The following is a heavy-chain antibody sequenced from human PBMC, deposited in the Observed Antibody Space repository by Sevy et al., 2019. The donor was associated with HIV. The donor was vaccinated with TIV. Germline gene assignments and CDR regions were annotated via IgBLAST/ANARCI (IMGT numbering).Heavy chain of an antibody. Sequence: GGSLRLSCVVSGFTFRNYWMSWVRQAPGKGLEWVANINQNGTEIYSVDSVKGRFTISRDNAKNSLYLQMNSLRAEDTAVYYCARDCSSTSCLWGMDVWGQGTTVTVSS. CDR1: GFTFRNYW. V-gene: IGHV3-7*03. J-gene: IGHJ6*02. D-gene: IGHD2-2*01. CDR3: ARDCSSTSCLWGMDV. CDR2: INQNGTEI.